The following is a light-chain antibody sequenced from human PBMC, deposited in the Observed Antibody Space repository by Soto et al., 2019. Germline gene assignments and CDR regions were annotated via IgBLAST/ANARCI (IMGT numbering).Light chain of an antibody. CDR1: SSDVGGYNY. J-gene: IGLJ2*01. V-gene: IGLV2-11*01. CDR2: DVN. Sequence: QSALTQPRSVSGSPGQSVTISCTGTSSDVGGYNYVSWYQQHPGKAPKLMIYDVNKRPSGVPDRFSGSKSGNTASLTISGLQAEDEVDYYCCSYAGDYTLVFGGGTKLTGL. CDR3: CSYAGDYTLV.